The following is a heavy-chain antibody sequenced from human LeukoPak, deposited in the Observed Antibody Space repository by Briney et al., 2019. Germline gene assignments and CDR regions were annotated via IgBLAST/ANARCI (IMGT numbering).Heavy chain of an antibody. Sequence: GASVKVSCKASGYTFTGYYMHWVRQAPGQGLEWMGWINPNSGGTNYAQKFQGRVTMTRDTSISTAYMELSRLRSDDTAVYYCARGAGESIYYYYYMDVWGKGTTVTVSS. CDR1: GYTFTGYY. CDR2: INPNSGGT. CDR3: ARGAGESIYYYYYMDV. V-gene: IGHV1-2*02. D-gene: IGHD3-10*01. J-gene: IGHJ6*03.